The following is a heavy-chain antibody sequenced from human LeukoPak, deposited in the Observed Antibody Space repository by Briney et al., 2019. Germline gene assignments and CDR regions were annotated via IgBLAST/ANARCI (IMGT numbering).Heavy chain of an antibody. Sequence: GGSLRLSCAASGFTFSSYGMHWVRQAPGKGLEWVAFIRYDGSNKYYADSVKGRFTISRDNSKNTLYLQMNSLRAEDTAVYYCAKDGMGHYYDSSGYSLGSWGQGTPVTVSS. CDR1: GFTFSSYG. J-gene: IGHJ5*02. V-gene: IGHV3-30*02. CDR3: AKDGMGHYYDSSGYSLGS. D-gene: IGHD3-22*01. CDR2: IRYDGSNK.